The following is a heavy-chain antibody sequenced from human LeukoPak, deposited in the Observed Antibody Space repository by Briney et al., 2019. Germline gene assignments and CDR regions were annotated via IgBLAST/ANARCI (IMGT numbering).Heavy chain of an antibody. CDR3: AKSEGWSLGDWFDP. CDR1: GFTFSSYG. V-gene: IGHV3-30*18. CDR2: ISYDGSNK. Sequence: GGSLRLSCAASGFTFSSYGMHWVRQVSGKGLEWVAVISYDGSNKYYAGSVKGRFTISRDNAKNSLYLQMNSLRAEDTALYYCAKSEGWSLGDWFDPWGQGTLVTVSS. D-gene: IGHD6-19*01. J-gene: IGHJ5*02.